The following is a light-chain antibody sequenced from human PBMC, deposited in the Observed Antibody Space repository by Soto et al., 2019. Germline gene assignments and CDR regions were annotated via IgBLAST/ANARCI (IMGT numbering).Light chain of an antibody. J-gene: IGLJ2*01. CDR1: NVGSKS. V-gene: IGLV3-21*02. CDR3: QVWDISSIHPVV. CDR2: DDS. Sequence: SYELTQPPSVSVAPGQTARITCGGNNVGSKSVHWYQQKPGQAPVVVVHDDSDRPSGIPERFSGSKSGNTATLTISRVQAGDEADWYCQVWDISSIHPVVFGGGTKLTVL.